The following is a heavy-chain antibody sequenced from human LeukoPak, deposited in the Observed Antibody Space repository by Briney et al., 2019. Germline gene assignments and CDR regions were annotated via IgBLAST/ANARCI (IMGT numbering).Heavy chain of an antibody. V-gene: IGHV3-7*01. CDR2: IKQDGSEK. CDR3: ATDRDWTLLDY. Sequence: PGGSLRLSCAASGFTFSGNWMSWVRQAPGKGLEWVANIKQDGSEKNYVDSVKGRFTISRDNAKNSQYLQMNSLRVEDTAVYYCATDRDWTLLDYWGQGTLVTVSS. D-gene: IGHD1-1*01. CDR1: GFTFSGNW. J-gene: IGHJ4*02.